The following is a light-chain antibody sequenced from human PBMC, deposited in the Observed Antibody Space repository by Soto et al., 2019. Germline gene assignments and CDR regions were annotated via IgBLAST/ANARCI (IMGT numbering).Light chain of an antibody. Sequence: EIALTQSPGTLSSSPGERATLSCRASQSVISNYLAWYQQKPGQAPRLLIYGASRRATGIPDRFSGSGSGKDFTLTIRRLEPEDFAVYYWQQYGSSPLFGPGTKVDIK. CDR1: QSVISNY. CDR2: GAS. V-gene: IGKV3-20*01. J-gene: IGKJ3*01. CDR3: QQYGSSPL.